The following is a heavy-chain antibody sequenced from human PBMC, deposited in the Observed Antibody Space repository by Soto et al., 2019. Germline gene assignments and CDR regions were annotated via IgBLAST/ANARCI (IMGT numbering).Heavy chain of an antibody. CDR2: IIPILGIA. D-gene: IGHD4-4*01. Sequence: QVQLVQSGAEVKKPGSSVKVSCKASGGTFSSYTISWVRQAPGQGLEWMGRIIPILGIANYAQKFQGRVTITADKSTSTAYMELSSLRSEDTAVYYCARDRDYSKKGGVFDYHYGMDVWGQGTTVTVSS. J-gene: IGHJ6*02. CDR1: GGTFSSYT. V-gene: IGHV1-69*08. CDR3: ARDRDYSKKGGVFDYHYGMDV.